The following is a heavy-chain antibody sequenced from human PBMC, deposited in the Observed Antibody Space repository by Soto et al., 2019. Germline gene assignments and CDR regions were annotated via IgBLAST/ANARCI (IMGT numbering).Heavy chain of an antibody. CDR2: IYYSGST. Sequence: SETLSLTCTVSGASISSGGYYWSWIRQHPGKGLEWIGYIYYSGSTYYNPSLKSRVTISVDTSKNQFSLKLSSVTAADTAVYYCARIVKGSSWYFDYWGQGTLVTVSS. CDR3: ARIVKGSSWYFDY. CDR1: GASISSGGYY. V-gene: IGHV4-31*03. J-gene: IGHJ4*02. D-gene: IGHD6-13*01.